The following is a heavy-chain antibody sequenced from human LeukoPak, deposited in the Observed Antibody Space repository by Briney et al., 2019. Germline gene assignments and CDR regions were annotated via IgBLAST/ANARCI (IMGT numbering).Heavy chain of an antibody. J-gene: IGHJ6*03. Sequence: GGSLRLSYAASGFTISHYEMNWVRQAPGRGLEWISYISNSVSGSTIYYADSVKGRFTISRDNTKNSLFLQMNSLRAEDTATYYCARGEFGDYYYFYMDVWGKGTTVTVSS. CDR2: ISNSVSGSTI. V-gene: IGHV3-48*03. CDR1: GFTISHYE. D-gene: IGHD2/OR15-2a*01. CDR3: ARGEFGDYYYFYMDV.